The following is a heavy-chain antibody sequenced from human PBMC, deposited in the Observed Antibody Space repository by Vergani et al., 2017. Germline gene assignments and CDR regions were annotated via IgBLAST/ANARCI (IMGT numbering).Heavy chain of an antibody. Sequence: VQLVESGGGLVQPGGSLRLSCTASGFTFSNYWMQWVRHAPGKGLMWVSRINSDGDSTSYADSVKGRFTISRANAKNTLYLEMDSLRAEDTAVYYCARDGWELLDYFYYMDVWGKGTTVTVSS. J-gene: IGHJ6*03. CDR3: ARDGWELLDYFYYMDV. V-gene: IGHV3-74*01. CDR2: INSDGDST. CDR1: GFTFSNYW. D-gene: IGHD1-26*01.